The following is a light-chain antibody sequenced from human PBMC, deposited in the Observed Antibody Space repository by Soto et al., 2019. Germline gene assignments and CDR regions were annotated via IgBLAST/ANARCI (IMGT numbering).Light chain of an antibody. CDR2: QAS. Sequence: DIQITQSPSTLSASVGDRVTITCRASEFISKWLAWYQQKPGTAPKLLIYQASSLESGVPSRFSGSGSGTEFTLTITRLQPDEFATYYCQHYNSYLETFGQGTKVEIK. CDR1: EFISKW. CDR3: QHYNSYLET. J-gene: IGKJ1*01. V-gene: IGKV1-5*03.